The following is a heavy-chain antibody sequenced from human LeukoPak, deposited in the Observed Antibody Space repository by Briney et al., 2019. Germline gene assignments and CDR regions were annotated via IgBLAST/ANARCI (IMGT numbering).Heavy chain of an antibody. V-gene: IGHV3-30*02. J-gene: IGHJ6*03. D-gene: IGHD6-19*01. Sequence: PGGSLRLSCAASGFTFSSYGMHWVRQAPGKGLEWVAFIRYDGSNKYYADSVKGRFTISRDNSKNTLYLQMNSLRAEDTAVYYCAKDGGLVAPYYYYYYMDVWGKGTTVTVSS. CDR3: AKDGGLVAPYYYYYYMDV. CDR1: GFTFSSYG. CDR2: IRYDGSNK.